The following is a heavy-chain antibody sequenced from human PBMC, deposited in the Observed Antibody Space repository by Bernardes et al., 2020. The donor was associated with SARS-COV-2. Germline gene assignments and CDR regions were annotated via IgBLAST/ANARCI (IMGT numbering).Heavy chain of an antibody. V-gene: IGHV1-2*02. CDR1: GYAFSGYY. CDR3: ARDLSRQLLQYYFDS. J-gene: IGHJ4*02. Sequence: ASVKVSCKASGYAFSGYYIHWVRQAPGQGLEWMGWINPNSGGTIYAQQFQGRVTMTRDTSISTAYMELRGLRSDDTAVYYCARDLSRQLLQYYFDSWGQGTLVTVSS. CDR2: INPNSGGT. D-gene: IGHD2-21*01.